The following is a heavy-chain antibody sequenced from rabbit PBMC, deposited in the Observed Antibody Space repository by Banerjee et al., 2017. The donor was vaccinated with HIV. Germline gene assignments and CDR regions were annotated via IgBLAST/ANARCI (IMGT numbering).Heavy chain of an antibody. V-gene: IGHV1S45*01. J-gene: IGHJ4*01. CDR3: ARGAGHADYGDASL. Sequence: QEQLEESGGDLVKPEGSLTLTCTASGFSFSNKYVMCWVRQAPGKGLEWVACIYAGSTGDTYYASWAKGRVTISKIAATTVTLQMTSLRAADTATYFCARGAGHADYGDASLWGPGTLVTVS. CDR2: IYAGSTGDT. CDR1: GFSFSNKYV. D-gene: IGHD2-1*01.